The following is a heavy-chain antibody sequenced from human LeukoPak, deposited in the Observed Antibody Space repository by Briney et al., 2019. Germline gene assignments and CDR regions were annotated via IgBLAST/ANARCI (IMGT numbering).Heavy chain of an antibody. CDR2: INHSGST. V-gene: IGHV4-34*01. J-gene: IGHJ3*02. CDR1: GGSFSGYY. D-gene: IGHD3-10*01. CDR3: ARDPPERYYYGSGSYRNDAFDI. Sequence: PSETLSLTSAVYGGSFSGYYWSWIRQPPGKGLEWIGEINHSGSTNYNPSLKSRVTISVDTSKNQFSLKLSSVTAADTAVYYCARDPPERYYYGSGSYRNDAFDIWGQGTMVTVSS.